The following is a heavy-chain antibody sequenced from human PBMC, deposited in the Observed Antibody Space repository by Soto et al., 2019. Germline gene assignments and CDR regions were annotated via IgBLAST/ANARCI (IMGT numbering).Heavy chain of an antibody. Sequence: PGGSLRLSCAASGLTFSSYAMHWVRQAPGKGLEWVAVISYDGTNKYYADSVKGRFTISRDNSKNTLYLQMNSLRAEDTAVYYCAKGQYYYDSSGSRAFDIWGQGTMVTVSS. CDR1: GLTFSSYA. V-gene: IGHV3-30-3*01. CDR2: ISYDGTNK. D-gene: IGHD3-22*01. J-gene: IGHJ3*02. CDR3: AKGQYYYDSSGSRAFDI.